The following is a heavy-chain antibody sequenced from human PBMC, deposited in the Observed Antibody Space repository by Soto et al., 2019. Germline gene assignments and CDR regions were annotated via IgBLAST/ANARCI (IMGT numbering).Heavy chain of an antibody. CDR1: GGSISSYY. D-gene: IGHD2-21*02. CDR3: ARDNPTSYCGGDCYSRWFDP. Sequence: SETLSLTCTVSGGSISSYYWSWIRQPPGKGLEWIGYIYYSGSTNYNPSLKSRVTISVDTSKNQFSLKLSSVTAADTAVYYCARDNPTSYCGGDCYSRWFDPWGQGTLVT. V-gene: IGHV4-59*01. CDR2: IYYSGST. J-gene: IGHJ5*02.